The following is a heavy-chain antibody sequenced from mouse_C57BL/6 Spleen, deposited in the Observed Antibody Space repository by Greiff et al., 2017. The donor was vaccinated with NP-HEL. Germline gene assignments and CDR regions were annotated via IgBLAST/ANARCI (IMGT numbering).Heavy chain of an antibody. CDR1: GYAFSSSW. V-gene: IGHV1-82*01. J-gene: IGHJ2*01. CDR2: IYPGDGDT. D-gene: IGHD1-1*01. Sequence: QVQLKQSGPELVKPGASVKISCKASGYAFSSSWMNWVKQRPGKGLEWIGRIYPGDGDTNYNGKFKGKATLTADKSSSTAYMQLSSLTSEDSAVYFCANYYGSSYYYWGQGTTLTVSS. CDR3: ANYYGSSYYY.